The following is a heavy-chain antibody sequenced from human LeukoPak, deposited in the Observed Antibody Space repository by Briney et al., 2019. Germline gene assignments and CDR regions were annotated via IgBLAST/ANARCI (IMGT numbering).Heavy chain of an antibody. CDR1: GGSFSGYY. V-gene: IGHV4-34*01. D-gene: IGHD1-26*01. Sequence: PSETLSLTCAVYGGSFSGYYWSWIRQPPGKGLEWIGEINHSGSTNYNPSLKSRVTISVETSKNQFSLKLSSVTAADTAVYYCARDGRFPPEVLPRYFDYWGQGTLVTVSS. CDR2: INHSGST. CDR3: ARDGRFPPEVLPRYFDY. J-gene: IGHJ4*02.